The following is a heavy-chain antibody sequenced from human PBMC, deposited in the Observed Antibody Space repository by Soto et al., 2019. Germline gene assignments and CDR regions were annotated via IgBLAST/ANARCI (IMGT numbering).Heavy chain of an antibody. CDR2: ISGSGGST. J-gene: IGHJ4*02. CDR1: GFTFSSYA. CDR3: AKVFGGPYPRLMYFDY. D-gene: IGHD3-10*01. V-gene: IGHV3-23*01. Sequence: PGGSLRLSCAASGFTFSSYAMSWVRQAPGKGLEWVSAISGSGGSTYYADSVKGRFTISRDNSKNTLYLQMNSLRAEDTAVYYCAKVFGGPYPRLMYFDYWGQGTLVTVSS.